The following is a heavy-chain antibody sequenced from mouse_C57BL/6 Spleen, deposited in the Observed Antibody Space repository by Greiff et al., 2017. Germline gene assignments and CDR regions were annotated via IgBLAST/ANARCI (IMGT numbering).Heavy chain of an antibody. CDR3: TRVLRDYFDY. CDR1: GYTFTDYE. D-gene: IGHD1-1*01. J-gene: IGHJ2*01. V-gene: IGHV1-15*01. Sequence: VQLQQSGAELVRPGASVTLSCKASGYTFTDYEMHWVKQTPVHGLEWIGAIDPETGGTAYNQKFKGKAILTADKSSSTAYMELRSLTSEDSAVYYCTRVLRDYFDYWGQGTTLTVSS. CDR2: IDPETGGT.